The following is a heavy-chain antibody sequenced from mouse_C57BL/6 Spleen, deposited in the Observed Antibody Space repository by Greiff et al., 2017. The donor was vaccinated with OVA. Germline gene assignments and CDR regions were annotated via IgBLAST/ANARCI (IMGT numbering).Heavy chain of an antibody. D-gene: IGHD1-1*01. CDR3: ALNYYGSSYSYAMDY. CDR2: IDPANGNT. Sequence: VQLKESVAELVRPGASVKLSCTASGFNIKNTYMHWVKQRPEQGLEWIGRIDPANGNTKYAPKFQGKATITADTSSNTAYLQLSSLTSEDTAIYYCALNYYGSSYSYAMDYWGQGTSVTVSS. V-gene: IGHV14-3*01. J-gene: IGHJ4*01. CDR1: GFNIKNTY.